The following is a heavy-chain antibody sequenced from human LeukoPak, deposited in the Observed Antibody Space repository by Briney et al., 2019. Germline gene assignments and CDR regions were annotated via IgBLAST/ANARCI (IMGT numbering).Heavy chain of an antibody. D-gene: IGHD2-15*01. CDR1: GYSFTSYW. Sequence: GESLKISCKGSGYSFTSYWIGWVRQMPGKGLEWMGIIYPGDSDTRYSPSFQGQVTISADKSISTAYLQWSSLKASDTAMYYCARPPGGYCSGGSCYSEYYFDYWGQRTLVTVSS. J-gene: IGHJ4*02. V-gene: IGHV5-51*01. CDR3: ARPPGGYCSGGSCYSEYYFDY. CDR2: IYPGDSDT.